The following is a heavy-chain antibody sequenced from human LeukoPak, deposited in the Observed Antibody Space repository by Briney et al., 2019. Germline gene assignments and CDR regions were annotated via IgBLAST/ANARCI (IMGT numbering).Heavy chain of an antibody. V-gene: IGHV4-31*03. Sequence: SQTLSLTCTVSGGSISSGGYCWSWLRQHPGKGLEWIGYIYYSGSTYYNPSLKSRVTISVDTSKNQFSLKLSSVTAADTAVYYCARVGVYDILTGRTFPYYFDYWGQGTLVTVSS. CDR2: IYYSGST. CDR1: GGSISSGGYC. CDR3: ARVGVYDILTGRTFPYYFDY. D-gene: IGHD3-9*01. J-gene: IGHJ4*02.